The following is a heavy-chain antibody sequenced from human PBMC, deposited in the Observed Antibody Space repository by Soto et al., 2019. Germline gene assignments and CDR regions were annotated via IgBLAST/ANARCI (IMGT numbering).Heavy chain of an antibody. V-gene: IGHV1-46*01. CDR1: GYSFTSYY. CDR2: INPSGGST. J-gene: IGHJ4*02. D-gene: IGHD2-2*01. Sequence: QVQLVQSGAEVKKPGASVKVSCTASGYSFTSYYMHWVRQAPGQGLEWMGIINPSGGSTSHPQKFQGRVTMSSATSTITVYMELSRLRSEDTAVDYCARARGYGSSYGTVFSFDYWGQGTLVTVSS. CDR3: ARARGYGSSYGTVFSFDY.